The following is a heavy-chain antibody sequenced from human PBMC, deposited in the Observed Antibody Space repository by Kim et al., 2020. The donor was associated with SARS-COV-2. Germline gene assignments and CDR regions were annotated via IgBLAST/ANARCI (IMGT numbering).Heavy chain of an antibody. D-gene: IGHD4-17*01. Sequence: GGSLRLSCAASGFTFSNYAMHWVRQAPGKGLEWVAVISYDGIHKYYADSVKGRFTISRDNSKNTLYLQMKSLRAEDTAVYYCARDIYGGNFFDYWGQGTLVTVSS. CDR2: ISYDGIHK. J-gene: IGHJ4*02. CDR3: ARDIYGGNFFDY. V-gene: IGHV3-30*04. CDR1: GFTFSNYA.